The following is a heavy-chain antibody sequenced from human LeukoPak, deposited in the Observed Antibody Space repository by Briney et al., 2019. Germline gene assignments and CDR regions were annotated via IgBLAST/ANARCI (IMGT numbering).Heavy chain of an antibody. CDR3: AKDRPAPGRYCSSTTCSPSAP. CDR2: IIGSGRST. Sequence: GGTLRLSCVASGFTFSSYGMSWARQAPGKGLEWVSSIIGSGRSTYYADSVKGRFTISRDNSKNTLYLQMNSLRAEDTAVYYCAKDRPAPGRYCSSTTCSPSAPWGQGTLVTVSS. D-gene: IGHD2-2*01. CDR1: GFTFSSYG. V-gene: IGHV3-23*01. J-gene: IGHJ5*02.